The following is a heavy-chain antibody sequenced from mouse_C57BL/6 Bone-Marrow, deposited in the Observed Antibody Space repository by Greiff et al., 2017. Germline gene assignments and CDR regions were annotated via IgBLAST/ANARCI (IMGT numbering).Heavy chain of an antibody. Sequence: QVHVKQPGAELVKPGASVKLSCKASGYTFTSYWMHWVKQRPGQGLEWIGMIHPNSGSTNYNEKFKSKATLTVDKSSSTAYMQLSSLTSEDSAVYYCARGLFITTVVDWYFDVWGTGTTVTVSS. V-gene: IGHV1-64*01. CDR1: GYTFTSYW. J-gene: IGHJ1*03. D-gene: IGHD1-1*01. CDR2: IHPNSGST. CDR3: ARGLFITTVVDWYFDV.